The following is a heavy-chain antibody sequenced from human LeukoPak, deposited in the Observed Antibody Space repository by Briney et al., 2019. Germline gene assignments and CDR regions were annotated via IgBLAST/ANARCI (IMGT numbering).Heavy chain of an antibody. V-gene: IGHV3-23*01. D-gene: IGHD3-22*01. Sequence: GGSLRLSCAASGFSFSSFAMTWVRQAPGKGLEWVSGIIDTGGATYYADSVKGRFTISRNNSKNTLYLQMNSLRAEDTAVYYCARDPLGSSGLIIGAFDIWGQGTMVTVSS. CDR3: ARDPLGSSGLIIGAFDI. CDR2: IIDTGGAT. J-gene: IGHJ3*02. CDR1: GFSFSSFA.